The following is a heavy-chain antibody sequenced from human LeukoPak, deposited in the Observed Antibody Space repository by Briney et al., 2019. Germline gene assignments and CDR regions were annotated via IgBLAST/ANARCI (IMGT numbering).Heavy chain of an antibody. CDR2: IYYSGST. D-gene: IGHD6-13*01. CDR3: ARRSDLSSSWFFDY. Sequence: SETLSLTCTVSGGSISSYYWSWIRQPPGKGLEWIGYIYYSGSTNYNPSLKSRVTISVDTSKNQFSLKLSSVTAADTAVYYCARRSDLSSSWFFDYWGQGTLVTVSS. V-gene: IGHV4-59*01. CDR1: GGSISSYY. J-gene: IGHJ4*02.